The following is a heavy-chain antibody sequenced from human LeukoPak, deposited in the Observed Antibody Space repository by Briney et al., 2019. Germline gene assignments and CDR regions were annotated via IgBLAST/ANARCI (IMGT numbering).Heavy chain of an antibody. V-gene: IGHV1-46*01. Sequence: ASVKVSCKASGYTFTSYYMHWVRQAPGQGREWMGIINPSGGSTSYAQKFQGRVTMTRDTSTSTVYMELSSLRSEDTAVYYCASGDIVVVPAYEYFQHWGQGTLVTVSS. CDR2: INPSGGST. CDR3: ASGDIVVVPAYEYFQH. J-gene: IGHJ1*01. CDR1: GYTFTSYY. D-gene: IGHD2-2*01.